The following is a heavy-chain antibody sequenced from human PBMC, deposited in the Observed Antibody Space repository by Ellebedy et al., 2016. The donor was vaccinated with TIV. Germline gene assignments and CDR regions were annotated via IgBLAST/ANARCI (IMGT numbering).Heavy chain of an antibody. CDR2: ISAYNGNT. V-gene: IGHV1-18*04. D-gene: IGHD3-10*01. CDR3: AREVSGLDPTYYFDY. CDR1: GYTFTSYG. Sequence: AASVKVSCKASGYTFTSYGISWVRQAPGQGLEWMGWISAYNGNTNYAQKLQGRVTMTTDTSTSTAYMELRSLRSDDTAVYYCAREVSGLDPTYYFDYWGQGTLVTGSS. J-gene: IGHJ4*02.